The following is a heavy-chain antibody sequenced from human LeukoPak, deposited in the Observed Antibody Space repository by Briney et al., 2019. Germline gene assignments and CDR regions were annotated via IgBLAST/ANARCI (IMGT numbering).Heavy chain of an antibody. Sequence: WASVKVSCKPYGYTFNTYGITWVRQAPGQGLEWMGWISPYNGNTNYAQKFQGRVTMTTDTSTSTAYMELRSLRSDDTAVYYCARDYYYDSSGYYLPLGYWGQGTLVTVSS. CDR2: ISPYNGNT. V-gene: IGHV1-18*01. J-gene: IGHJ4*02. D-gene: IGHD3-22*01. CDR1: GYTFNTYG. CDR3: ARDYYYDSSGYYLPLGY.